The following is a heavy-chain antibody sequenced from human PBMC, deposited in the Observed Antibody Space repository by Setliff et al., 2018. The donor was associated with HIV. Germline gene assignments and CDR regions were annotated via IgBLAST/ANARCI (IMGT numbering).Heavy chain of an antibody. CDR1: GFSFSSYS. V-gene: IGHV3-7*01. D-gene: IGHD3-10*01. J-gene: IGHJ4*02. CDR2: INQDGSEK. CDR3: ARGNTMVTDFDY. Sequence: GSLRLSCAASGFSFSSYSMNWVRQAPGKGLEWVANINQDGSEKNYVDSVKGRFTISRDNAKNSLYLQMNSLRAEDTAVYYCARGNTMVTDFDYWGQGTLVTVSS.